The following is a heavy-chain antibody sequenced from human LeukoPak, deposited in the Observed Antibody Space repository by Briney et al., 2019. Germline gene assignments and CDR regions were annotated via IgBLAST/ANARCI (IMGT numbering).Heavy chain of an antibody. CDR1: GFGFSTFG. Sequence: GGSLRLSCAVSGFGFSTFGMHWGRRAPGKGLEWLAIISYTGSSKYYADSVQGRFTISRANYKNTLYLQMDSLRAEDTGVYYCAKAGYGGGSTTTYGDSWGQGTLVTVSS. CDR3: AKAGYGGGSTTTYGDS. D-gene: IGHD2-15*01. V-gene: IGHV3-30*18. CDR2: ISYTGSSK. J-gene: IGHJ4*02.